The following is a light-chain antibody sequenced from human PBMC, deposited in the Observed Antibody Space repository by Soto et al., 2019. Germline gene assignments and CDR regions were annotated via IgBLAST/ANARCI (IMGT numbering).Light chain of an antibody. Sequence: EIVLTQSPATLSLSPGTRATLSCRASQSVDRYLAWYQQKPGQAPRLLIYNVSNRAPGIPARFSGSGSGTDFTLTISSLEPEDVAVYYCQQRTNCRRTFGQGTKVEIK. CDR2: NVS. J-gene: IGKJ1*01. V-gene: IGKV3-11*01. CDR1: QSVDRY. CDR3: QQRTNCRRT.